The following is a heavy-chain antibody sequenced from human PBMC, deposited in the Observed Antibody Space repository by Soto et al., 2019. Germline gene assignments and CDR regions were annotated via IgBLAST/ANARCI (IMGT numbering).Heavy chain of an antibody. CDR1: GDSISSSSYY. J-gene: IGHJ5*02. D-gene: IGHD3-22*01. CDR3: PRLKGAFLITTYNWFDP. CDR2: IYYSGTT. V-gene: IGHV4-39*01. Sequence: SETLSLTXTVSGDSISSSSYYWGWTRQPPGKGLEWIGDIYYSGTTHYNPSLKSRVTISIDTSKNQFSLHLRSVTAADTAVYYCPRLKGAFLITTYNWFDPWGQGTPVTVS.